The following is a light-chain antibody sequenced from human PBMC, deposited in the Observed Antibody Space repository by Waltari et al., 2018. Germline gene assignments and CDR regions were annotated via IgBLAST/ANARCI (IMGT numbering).Light chain of an antibody. CDR1: QTITNY. J-gene: IGKJ1*01. CDR2: AAS. V-gene: IGKV1-39*01. CDR3: QQSYSTPCT. Sequence: DIQMTQSPSSLSASVGDRVTITCRASQTITNYINWYQQKSGKAPKLLIYAASSLQSGVPSRFSGSGSGTDFTLTITSLQPEDFATYHCQQSYSTPCTFGQGTKVEIK.